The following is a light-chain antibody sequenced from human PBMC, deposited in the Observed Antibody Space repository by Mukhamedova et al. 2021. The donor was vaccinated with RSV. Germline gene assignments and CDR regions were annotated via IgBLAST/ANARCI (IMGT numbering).Light chain of an antibody. Sequence: CASWFQQKPGQSPLLVIYENDKRPSGIPERFSGSTSGNTATLTIIGTQAVDEADYYCQSWDSHEFLFGLGTKVPVL. CDR1: C. J-gene: IGLJ1*01. V-gene: IGLV3-1*01. CDR2: END. CDR3: QSWDSHEFL.